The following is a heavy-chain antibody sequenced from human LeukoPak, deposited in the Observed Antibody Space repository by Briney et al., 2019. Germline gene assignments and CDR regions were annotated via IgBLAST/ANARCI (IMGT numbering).Heavy chain of an antibody. D-gene: IGHD2-15*01. CDR1: GGTFISYA. Sequence: GSSVKVSCKASGGTFISYAISWVRQAPGQGLEWRGGIIPIFGTANYAQKFQGRVTITADKSTSTAYMELSSLRSEDTAVYYCARGLLQGEGFYYYYGMDVWGKGTTVTVSS. V-gene: IGHV1-69*06. J-gene: IGHJ6*04. CDR3: ARGLLQGEGFYYYYGMDV. CDR2: IIPIFGTA.